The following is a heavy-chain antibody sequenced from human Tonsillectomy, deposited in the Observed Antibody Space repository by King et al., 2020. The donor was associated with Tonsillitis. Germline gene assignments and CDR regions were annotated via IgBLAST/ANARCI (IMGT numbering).Heavy chain of an antibody. V-gene: IGHV3-30*18. Sequence: VQLVESGGGVVQPGRSLRLSCAASGFTFSSYGMHWVRQAPGKGREWVAIISYDGSDKYYADSVKGRFTISRDNSKNTLYLQMNSLRAEDAAVYYCAKEEVGFDYWGQGTLVTVSS. CDR2: ISYDGSDK. CDR1: GFTFSSYG. J-gene: IGHJ4*02. CDR3: AKEEVGFDY.